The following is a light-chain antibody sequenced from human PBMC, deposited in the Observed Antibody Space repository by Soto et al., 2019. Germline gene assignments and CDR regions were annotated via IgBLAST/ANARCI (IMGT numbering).Light chain of an antibody. V-gene: IGLV2-11*01. CDR2: DVS. CDR3: CSYAGSYAFAV. J-gene: IGLJ1*01. CDR1: SSDVGGYNY. Sequence: QSALTQPRSVSGSPGQSVTISCTGTSSDVGGYNYVSWYQQHPGKAPKVMIYDVSQRPSGVPDRFSGSKSGNTASLTISGLQTEDEADYYCCSYAGSYAFAVFGTGTSSPS.